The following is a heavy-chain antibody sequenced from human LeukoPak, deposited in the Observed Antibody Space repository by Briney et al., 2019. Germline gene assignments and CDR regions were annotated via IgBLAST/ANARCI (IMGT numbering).Heavy chain of an antibody. Sequence: KPGGSLRLSCAASGFTFSDYYMSWICQAPGKGLEWVSYICSSGSTIYYAASVKGGFTFSSDNSKNSLYLQMNRLRAEDTAVYYCARDRLNIVVVPAAIPIDYWGQGTLVTVSS. CDR3: ARDRLNIVVVPAAIPIDY. V-gene: IGHV3-11*04. J-gene: IGHJ4*02. D-gene: IGHD2-2*02. CDR2: ICSSGSTI. CDR1: GFTFSDYY.